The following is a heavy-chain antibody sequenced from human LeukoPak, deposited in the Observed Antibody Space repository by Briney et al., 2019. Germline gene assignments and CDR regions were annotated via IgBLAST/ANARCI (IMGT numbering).Heavy chain of an antibody. D-gene: IGHD3-10*01. CDR3: ARALDYYGSGTSPDY. Sequence: GRSQRLSCAASGFTFNSYASHWVRQAPGKGLEWVAVISYDGNNKYYADSVKGRFTISRDNSKNTLYLQMNSLRAEDTAVYYCARALDYYGSGTSPDYWGQGTLVTVSS. CDR1: GFTFNSYA. J-gene: IGHJ4*02. V-gene: IGHV3-30*04. CDR2: ISYDGNNK.